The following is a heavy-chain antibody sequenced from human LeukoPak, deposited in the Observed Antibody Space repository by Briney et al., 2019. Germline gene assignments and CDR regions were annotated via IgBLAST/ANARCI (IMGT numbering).Heavy chain of an antibody. V-gene: IGHV3-7*01. CDR1: GFTFSSYW. J-gene: IGHJ3*02. CDR2: IKQDGSEK. CDR3: ARVRWLRLRAFDI. Sequence: GGSLRLSCAASGFTFSSYWMSWVRQAPGKGLEWVANIKQDGSEKYYVDSVKGRLTISRDNAKNSLYLQMNSLRAEDTAVYYCARVRWLRLRAFDIWGQGTMVTVSS. D-gene: IGHD5-12*01.